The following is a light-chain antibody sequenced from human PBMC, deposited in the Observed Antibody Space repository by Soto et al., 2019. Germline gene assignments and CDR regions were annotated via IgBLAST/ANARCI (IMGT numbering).Light chain of an antibody. Sequence: ALTQPPSASGSPGQSVAISCTGTSSDVGGYNYVSWYQQHPGKAPKLMIYEVSKRPSGVPDRFSGSKSGNTASLTVSRLQAEDEADYYCSSYVGSNNFYVFGTGTKVTVL. CDR3: SSYVGSNNFYV. CDR2: EVS. J-gene: IGLJ1*01. V-gene: IGLV2-8*01. CDR1: SSDVGGYNY.